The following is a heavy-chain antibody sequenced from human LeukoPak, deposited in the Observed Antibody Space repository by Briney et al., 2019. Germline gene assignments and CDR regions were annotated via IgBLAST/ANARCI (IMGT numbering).Heavy chain of an antibody. D-gene: IGHD5-24*01. Sequence: PSETLSPTCTVSGGSISSSSYYWGWIRQPPGKGLEWIGSIYYSGSTYYNPSLKSRVTISVDTSKNQFSLKLSSVTAADTAVHYCARHYSRRGKDGYNYPDYWGQGTLVTVSS. J-gene: IGHJ4*02. CDR2: IYYSGST. V-gene: IGHV4-39*01. CDR3: ARHYSRRGKDGYNYPDY. CDR1: GGSISSSSYY.